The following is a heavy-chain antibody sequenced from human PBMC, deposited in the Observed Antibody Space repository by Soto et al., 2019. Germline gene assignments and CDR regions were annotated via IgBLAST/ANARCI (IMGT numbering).Heavy chain of an antibody. J-gene: IGHJ5*01. CDR1: GYSFSSYG. D-gene: IGHD3-22*01. CDR2: INPYNGNR. Sequence: QVQLVQSGAELRKPGASVKVSCKGSGYSFSSYGINWVRQAPGQGLEWMGWINPYNGNRNYAQKFEDRVTMTTVTSANTAYMELRRLKSDETATYYCARDRIRGYDNSGFYSWGQGTLVNVSS. V-gene: IGHV1-18*01. CDR3: ARDRIRGYDNSGFYS.